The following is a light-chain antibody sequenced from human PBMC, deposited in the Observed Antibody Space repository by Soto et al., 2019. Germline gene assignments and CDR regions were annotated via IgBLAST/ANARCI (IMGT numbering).Light chain of an antibody. CDR2: KAS. CDR3: QHYNSYSEA. Sequence: DIQMTQSPSTLSGSVGDRVTNTCRASQTISSWVAWYKQKTGKAPKLRIYKASTLKSGVPSRFSGSGSGTEFTLTISSLQPDDFATYYCQHYNSYSEAFGQGTKVDIK. J-gene: IGKJ1*01. CDR1: QTISSW. V-gene: IGKV1-5*03.